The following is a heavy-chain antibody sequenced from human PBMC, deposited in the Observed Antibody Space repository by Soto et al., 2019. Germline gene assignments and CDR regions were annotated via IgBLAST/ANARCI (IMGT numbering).Heavy chain of an antibody. CDR2: IYHSGSS. Sequence: QVQLLESGPGLVKPSETLALTCTVSGGSISSYYWSWIRQPPGKGLEWIGYIYHSGSSNYNPSITRRVTVLLDTSKYKVTLNRSSVTAADSTVYYCDSQRSVVVTPGRFDPWGQGTLVTVSS. V-gene: IGHV4-59*08. J-gene: IGHJ5*02. CDR1: GGSISSYY. D-gene: IGHD4-17*01. CDR3: DSQRSVVVTPGRFDP.